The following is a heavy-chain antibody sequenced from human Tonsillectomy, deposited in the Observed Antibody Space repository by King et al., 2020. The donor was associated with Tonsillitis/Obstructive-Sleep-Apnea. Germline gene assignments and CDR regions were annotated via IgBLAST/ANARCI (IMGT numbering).Heavy chain of an antibody. V-gene: IGHV3-53*01. Sequence: VQLVESGGGLIQPGGSLRLSCAVSGFTVSSNYMGWVRQAPGKGLEWVSVIYSGGSTYYADSVKGRFTISRDNSKNTLYLQMNSLRAEDTAVYYCARDQDYGSGSYFHYYYYMDV. J-gene: IGHJ6*03. D-gene: IGHD3-10*01. CDR3: ARDQDYGSGSYFHYYYYMDV. CDR1: GFTVSSNY. CDR2: IYSGGST.